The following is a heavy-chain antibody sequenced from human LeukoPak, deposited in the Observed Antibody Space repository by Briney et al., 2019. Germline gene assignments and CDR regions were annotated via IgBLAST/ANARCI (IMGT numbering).Heavy chain of an antibody. CDR2: IYPGDSDT. V-gene: IGHV5-51*01. CDR3: ARRARYCSGGSCYGLAAFDI. Sequence: GESLKISCKGSGYSFTSYWIGWVRQMPRKGLEWMGIIYPGDSDTRYSPSFQGQVTISADKSISTAYLQWSSLKASDTAMYYCARRARYCSGGSCYGLAAFDIWGQGTMVTVSS. J-gene: IGHJ3*02. D-gene: IGHD2-15*01. CDR1: GYSFTSYW.